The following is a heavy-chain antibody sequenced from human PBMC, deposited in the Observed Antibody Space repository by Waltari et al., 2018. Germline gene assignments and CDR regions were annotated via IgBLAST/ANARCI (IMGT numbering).Heavy chain of an antibody. CDR1: GGTFSSYT. J-gene: IGHJ4*02. V-gene: IGHV1-69*02. CDR2: IIPILGIA. D-gene: IGHD4-17*01. Sequence: QVQLVQSGAEVKKPGSSVKVSCKASGGTFSSYTISWVRQAPGQGLEWMGRIIPILGIANYAQNFQGRVTITADKSTSTAYMELSSLRSEDTAVYYCAKIDYGGYFDYWGQGTLVTVSS. CDR3: AKIDYGGYFDY.